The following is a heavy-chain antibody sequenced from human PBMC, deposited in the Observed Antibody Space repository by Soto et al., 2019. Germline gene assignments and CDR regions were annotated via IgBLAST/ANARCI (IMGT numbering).Heavy chain of an antibody. Sequence: QVQLVQSGAEVKKPGSSVEVSCKASGGTFSSYAISWVRQSPGQGLEWLGGILPIFGTANYAQKFQGRVTITADESTSTAYMELSSLRSEDTAVYYCERDWMVLGVMQDYHGMDVWGQGTTVTVSS. CDR2: ILPIFGTA. D-gene: IGHD3-10*01. J-gene: IGHJ6*02. CDR3: ERDWMVLGVMQDYHGMDV. CDR1: GGTFSSYA. V-gene: IGHV1-69*01.